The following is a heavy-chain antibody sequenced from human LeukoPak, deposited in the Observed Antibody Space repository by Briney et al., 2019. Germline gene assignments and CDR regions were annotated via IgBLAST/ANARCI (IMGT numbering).Heavy chain of an antibody. CDR2: IWYDGSNK. Sequence: GGSLRLSCAASGFTFSSYGMHWVRQAPGKGLEWVAVIWYDGSNKYYADSVKGRFTISRDNSKNTLYLQMNSLRAEDTAVYYCARDLGYDILTGYYRSLFDYWGQGTLATVSS. CDR1: GFTFSSYG. J-gene: IGHJ4*02. CDR3: ARDLGYDILTGYYRSLFDY. D-gene: IGHD3-9*01. V-gene: IGHV3-33*01.